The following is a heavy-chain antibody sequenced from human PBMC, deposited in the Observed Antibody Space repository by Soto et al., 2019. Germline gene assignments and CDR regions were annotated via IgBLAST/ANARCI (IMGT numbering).Heavy chain of an antibody. J-gene: IGHJ4*02. CDR1: GGSISSSSYY. V-gene: IGHV4-39*01. CDR3: ARGEYSGYDFGDFDY. CDR2: IYYSGST. D-gene: IGHD5-12*01. Sequence: SETLSLTCTVSGGSISSSSYYWGWIRQPPGKGLEWIGSIYYSGSTYYNPSLKSRVTISVDTSKNQFSLKLSSVTAADTAVYYCARGEYSGYDFGDFDYWGQETLVTVSS.